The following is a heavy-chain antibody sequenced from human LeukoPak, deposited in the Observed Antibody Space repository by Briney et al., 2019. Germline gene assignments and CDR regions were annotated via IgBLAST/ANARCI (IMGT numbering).Heavy chain of an antibody. CDR3: ARQQLARFYYFDY. D-gene: IGHD6-13*01. J-gene: IGHJ4*02. CDR1: GGTFSSYA. V-gene: IGHV1-69*04. CDR2: IIPILGIA. Sequence: SVKVSCKASGGTFSSYAISWVRQAPGQRLEWMGRIIPILGIANYAQKFQGRVTITADKSTSTAYMELSSLRSEDTAVYYCARQQLARFYYFDYWGQETLVTVSS.